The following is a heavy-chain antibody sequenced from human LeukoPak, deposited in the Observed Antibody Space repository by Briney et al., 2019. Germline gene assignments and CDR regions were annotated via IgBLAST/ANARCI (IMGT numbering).Heavy chain of an antibody. V-gene: IGHV4-34*01. J-gene: IGHJ4*02. Sequence: PSETLSLTCDVYGGSFSGYYWGWIRQPPGKGLEWIGSIYYSGSTYYNPSLKSRVTISVDTSKNQFSLKLSSVTAADTAVYYCARVGSYYDSSGYYYFPYWGQGTLVTVSS. CDR2: IYYSGST. D-gene: IGHD3-22*01. CDR3: ARVGSYYDSSGYYYFPY. CDR1: GGSFSGYY.